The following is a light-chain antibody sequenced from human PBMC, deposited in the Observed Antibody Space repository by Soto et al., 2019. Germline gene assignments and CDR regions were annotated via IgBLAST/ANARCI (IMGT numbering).Light chain of an antibody. CDR1: QSISSS. Sequence: DILMTQSPSTLSASVGDRVTISCRASQSISSSLAWYQQKPGKAPKLLIYKASSLERRVPSRFSGSGSGTEITLTISSLQPDDFATYYCQHYSSYYTFGQGTKLEIK. CDR3: QHYSSYYT. CDR2: KAS. J-gene: IGKJ2*01. V-gene: IGKV1-5*03.